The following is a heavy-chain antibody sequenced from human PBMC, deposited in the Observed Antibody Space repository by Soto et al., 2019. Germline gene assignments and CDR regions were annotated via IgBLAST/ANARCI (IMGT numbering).Heavy chain of an antibody. CDR1: GFTFSSYG. CDR3: ARDGSYYGSGSSDPYGMDV. J-gene: IGHJ6*02. CDR2: IWYDGSNK. D-gene: IGHD3-10*01. Sequence: GGSLRLSCAASGFTFSSYGMHWVRQAPGKGLEWVAVIWYDGSNKYYADSVKGRFTISRDNSKNTLYLQMNSLRAEDTAVYYCARDGSYYGSGSSDPYGMDVWGQGTTVTVSS. V-gene: IGHV3-33*01.